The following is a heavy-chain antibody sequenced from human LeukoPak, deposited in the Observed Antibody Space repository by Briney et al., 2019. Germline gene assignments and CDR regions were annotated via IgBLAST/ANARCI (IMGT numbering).Heavy chain of an antibody. CDR2: INPNSGGT. Sequence: ASVKVSCKASGYTFTGYYMHWVRQAHGQGLEWMGWINPNSGGTNYAQKFQGRVTMTRDTSISTAYMELSRLRSDDTAVYYCARVLPWLVRNWFDPWGQGTLVTVSS. CDR3: ARVLPWLVRNWFDP. J-gene: IGHJ5*02. D-gene: IGHD6-19*01. CDR1: GYTFTGYY. V-gene: IGHV1-2*02.